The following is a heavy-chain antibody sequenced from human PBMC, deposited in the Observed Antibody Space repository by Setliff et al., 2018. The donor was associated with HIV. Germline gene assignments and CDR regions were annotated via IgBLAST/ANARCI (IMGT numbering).Heavy chain of an antibody. CDR2: ISPDNGNT. CDR1: GYTFTDYF. V-gene: IGHV1-2*02. D-gene: IGHD2-15*01. J-gene: IGHJ4*02. CDR3: AKDIQCSGGSCKHFDY. Sequence: GASVKVSCKSSGYTFTDYFIHWVRQAPGQGLEWMGWISPDNGNTRISQRFRGSVTMTRDRSINTAYMEFSGLTSDDTAVYFCAKDIQCSGGSCKHFDYWGQGTPVTVSS.